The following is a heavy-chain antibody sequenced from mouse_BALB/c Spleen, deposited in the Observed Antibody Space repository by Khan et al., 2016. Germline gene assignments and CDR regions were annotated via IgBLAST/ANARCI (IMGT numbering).Heavy chain of an antibody. CDR2: IDPYNGDT. CDR1: AYAFTSYN. Sequence: VPLKESGPELVKPGASVKVSCKASAYAFTSYNMFWVKQSHGKSLEWIGYIDPYNGDTNYTQNFKGKATLTVDKSSSTAYMHLNSLTSEDSAVYYCAREGITTVVTKGLDYWGQGTTLTVSS. D-gene: IGHD1-1*01. V-gene: IGHV1S135*01. CDR3: AREGITTVVTKGLDY. J-gene: IGHJ2*01.